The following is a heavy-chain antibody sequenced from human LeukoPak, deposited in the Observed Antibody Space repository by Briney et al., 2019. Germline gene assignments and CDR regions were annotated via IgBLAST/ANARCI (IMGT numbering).Heavy chain of an antibody. D-gene: IGHD2-15*01. J-gene: IGHJ4*02. V-gene: IGHV3-23*01. CDR1: GFTFSSYA. Sequence: PGGSLRLSCAASGFTFSSYAMSWVRQAPGKGLEWVTAISGSGGSTYYADSVKGRFTISRDNSKNTLYLQMNSLRAEDTAVYYCAKGVWAEDIVVVAAARVLADYWGQGTLVTVSS. CDR2: ISGSGGST. CDR3: AKGVWAEDIVVVAAARVLADY.